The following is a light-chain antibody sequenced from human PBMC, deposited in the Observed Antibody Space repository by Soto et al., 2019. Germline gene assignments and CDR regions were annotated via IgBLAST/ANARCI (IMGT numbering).Light chain of an antibody. CDR1: QNIYTW. CDR2: KAS. V-gene: IGKV1-5*03. CDR3: QQYNSYSWT. Sequence: DYQVTQSPSTLSASVGDRVTITCRASQNIYTWLAWYQQKPGIAPKLLIHKASTLESGVPSRFSGSGSGTEFTLTISSLQPDDFATYYCQQYNSYSWTFGQGTKVDIK. J-gene: IGKJ1*01.